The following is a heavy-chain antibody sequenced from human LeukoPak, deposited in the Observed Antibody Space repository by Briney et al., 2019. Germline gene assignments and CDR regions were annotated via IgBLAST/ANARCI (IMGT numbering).Heavy chain of an antibody. D-gene: IGHD4-11*01. V-gene: IGHV1-8*03. J-gene: IGHJ4*02. Sequence: AASVKVSCKASGYTFTSYDINWVRQATGQGLEWMGWMNPNSGNTGYVQKFQGRVTITRNTSISTAYMELSSLRSEDTAVYYCARGHPYSNYGYFDYWGQGTLVTVSS. CDR3: ARGHPYSNYGYFDY. CDR1: GYTFTSYD. CDR2: MNPNSGNT.